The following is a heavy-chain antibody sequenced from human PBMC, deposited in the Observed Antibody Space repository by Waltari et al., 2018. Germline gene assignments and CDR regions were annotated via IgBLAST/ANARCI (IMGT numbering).Heavy chain of an antibody. J-gene: IGHJ4*02. CDR1: GFSFTSYF. Sequence: EVQLLESGGGLVQPGGSLKHSCAASGFSFTSYFMSWVRQGPGKGLRWFVGITAIGGDTAYADSVKGRFTISRDNSNNTLFLQMSSLSAEDTAVYYCAREKSSWLPTYWGQGTLVTVSS. CDR2: ITAIGGDT. D-gene: IGHD2-2*01. V-gene: IGHV3-23*01. CDR3: AREKSSWLPTY.